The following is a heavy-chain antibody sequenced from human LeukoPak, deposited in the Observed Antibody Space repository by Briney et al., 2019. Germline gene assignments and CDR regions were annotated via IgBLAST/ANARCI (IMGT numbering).Heavy chain of an antibody. CDR1: GGTFSSYA. Sequence: ASVKVSCKASGGTFSSYAISWVRQAPGQGLEWMGGIIPIFGTANYAQKFQGRVTITADESTSTAYMELSSLRSEDTAVYYCAREGGSSWPTASDIWGQGTMVTVSS. CDR3: AREGGSSWPTASDI. D-gene: IGHD6-13*01. V-gene: IGHV1-69*13. CDR2: IIPIFGTA. J-gene: IGHJ3*02.